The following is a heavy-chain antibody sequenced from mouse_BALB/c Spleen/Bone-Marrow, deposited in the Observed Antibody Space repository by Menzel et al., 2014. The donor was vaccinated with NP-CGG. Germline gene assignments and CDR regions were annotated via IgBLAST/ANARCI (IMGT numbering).Heavy chain of an antibody. Sequence: QVQLQQSGAELAKPGASVKMSCKASGYTFTTYWMHWVKQRPGQGLEWIGYINPSTGCIEYNQKFKDKATLTADKSSSTAYMQLSSLTSEDSAVYYCATYVGFALWGQGTLVTVSA. CDR2: INPSTGCI. D-gene: IGHD1-1*01. V-gene: IGHV1-7*01. CDR1: GYTFTTYW. J-gene: IGHJ3*01. CDR3: ATYVGFAL.